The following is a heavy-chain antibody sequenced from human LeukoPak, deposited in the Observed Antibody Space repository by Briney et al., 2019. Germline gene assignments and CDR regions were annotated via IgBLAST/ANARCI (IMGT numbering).Heavy chain of an antibody. CDR1: GYSFTTYW. J-gene: IGHJ5*02. Sequence: GASLQISCQGSGYSFTTYWIAWVRPLPGKGLEWMGIIYPGDSDSRYSPSFQGQVIIPADKSINTAYLQWSSLKASDTAMYYCARGGYSAFTGWFDPWGQGTLVTVSS. CDR3: ARGGYSAFTGWFDP. CDR2: IYPGDSDS. V-gene: IGHV5-51*01. D-gene: IGHD5-18*01.